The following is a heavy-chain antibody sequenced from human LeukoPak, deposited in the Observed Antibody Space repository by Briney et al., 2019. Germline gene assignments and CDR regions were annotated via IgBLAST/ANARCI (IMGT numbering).Heavy chain of an antibody. CDR3: ARNLEAPILFLDY. J-gene: IGHJ4*02. D-gene: IGHD2-21*01. CDR1: GYTFTGYY. Sequence: ASVKVSCKASGYTFTGYYMHWVRQAPGQGLEWMGWINPNSGGTNYAQKFQGRVAMTRDTSISTAYMELSRLRSDDTAVYYCARNLEAPILFLDYWGQGTLVTVSS. CDR2: INPNSGGT. V-gene: IGHV1-2*02.